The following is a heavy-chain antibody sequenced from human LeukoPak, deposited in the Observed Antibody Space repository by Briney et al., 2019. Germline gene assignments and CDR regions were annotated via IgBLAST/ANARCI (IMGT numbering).Heavy chain of an antibody. CDR1: GFTFDDHG. V-gene: IGHV3-20*04. Sequence: GGSLRLSCAASGFTFDDHGMSWVRQAPGKALEGVSGIKWDGGGTGYADSVKGRFTISRDNAKNSVYLQINSLRAEDTALYYCARDYGGSSPFDYWGQGTLVTVSS. CDR3: ARDYGGSSPFDY. J-gene: IGHJ4*02. CDR2: IKWDGGGT. D-gene: IGHD4-23*01.